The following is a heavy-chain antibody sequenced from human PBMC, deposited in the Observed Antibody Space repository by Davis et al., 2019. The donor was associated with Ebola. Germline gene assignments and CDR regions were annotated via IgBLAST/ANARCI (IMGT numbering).Heavy chain of an antibody. CDR2: MNPNSGNT. CDR1: GYTFTSYD. Sequence: ASVKVSCRASGYTFTSYDINWVRQATGQGLEWMGWMNPNSGNTGYAQKFQGRVTMTRNTSISTAYMELSSLRSEDTAVYYCARGYRRYNWNDYYYYGMDVWGQGTTVTVSS. V-gene: IGHV1-8*01. D-gene: IGHD1-20*01. CDR3: ARGYRRYNWNDYYYYGMDV. J-gene: IGHJ6*02.